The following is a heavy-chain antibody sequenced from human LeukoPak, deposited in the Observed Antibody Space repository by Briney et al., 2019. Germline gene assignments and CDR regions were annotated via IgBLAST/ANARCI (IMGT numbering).Heavy chain of an antibody. CDR1: GGSISSSSYY. Sequence: SETLSLTCTVSGGSISSSSYYWGWIRQPPGKGPEWIGNIYYSGSPYYNPSLKSRVTISVDTSKNQFSLNLGSVTAADTAVYYCARRVRDFFDYWGQGTLVTVSS. CDR2: IYYSGSP. V-gene: IGHV4-39*01. J-gene: IGHJ4*02. CDR3: ARRVRDFFDY.